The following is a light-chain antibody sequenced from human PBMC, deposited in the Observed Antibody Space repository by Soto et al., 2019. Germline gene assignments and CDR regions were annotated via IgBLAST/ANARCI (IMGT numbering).Light chain of an antibody. CDR2: AAS. Sequence: DIQMTQSPSSVFSSVGDRVPITCRARSGIRNWLAWYQQKPGKAPKLLIYAASSLQSGVPSRFSGSGSGTDFTLTISSLQPEDFATYYCQQANSFPSLTFGGGTKVEIK. V-gene: IGKV1-12*02. CDR3: QQANSFPSLT. CDR1: SGIRNW. J-gene: IGKJ4*01.